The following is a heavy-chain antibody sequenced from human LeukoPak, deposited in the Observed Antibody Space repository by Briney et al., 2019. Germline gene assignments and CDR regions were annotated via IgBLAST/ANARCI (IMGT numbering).Heavy chain of an antibody. D-gene: IGHD6-13*01. Sequence: GGSLRLSCAASGFTSDDYAMLWVRQAPGKGLEWVSGLSWNSGSIGYADSVKGRFTISRDNAKNSLYLQMNSLRAEDTALYYCAKVTSSSWYDPSWFDPWGQGTLVTVSS. J-gene: IGHJ5*02. CDR2: LSWNSGSI. V-gene: IGHV3-9*02. CDR3: AKVTSSSWYDPSWFDP. CDR1: GFTSDDYA.